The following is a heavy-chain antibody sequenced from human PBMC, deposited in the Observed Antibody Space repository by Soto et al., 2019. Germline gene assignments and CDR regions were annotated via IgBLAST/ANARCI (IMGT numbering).Heavy chain of an antibody. CDR2: ISYDGSNK. CDR1: GFSFSSYG. Sequence: GGSLRLSCAASGFSFSSYGMHGVRQAPGKGLEWVAVISYDGSNKYYADSVKGRFTISKDTSTNTLYLQMNSLRAEDTAVFYCVKERRIEAFGMEVWGQGTTVTVSS. D-gene: IGHD3-3*02. CDR3: VKERRIEAFGMEV. J-gene: IGHJ6*02. V-gene: IGHV3-30*18.